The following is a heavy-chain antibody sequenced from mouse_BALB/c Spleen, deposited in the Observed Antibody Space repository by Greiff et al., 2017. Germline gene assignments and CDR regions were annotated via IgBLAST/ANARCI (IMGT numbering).Heavy chain of an antibody. J-gene: IGHJ2*01. CDR3: AKGGNFDY. CDR1: GYSITSDYA. D-gene: IGHD1-1*02. V-gene: IGHV3-2*02. Sequence: DVKLVESGPGLVKPSQSLSLTCTVTGYSITSDYAWSWIRQFPGNKLEWMGYISYSGSTSYNPSLKSRISITRDTSKNQFFLQLNSVTTEDTATYYCAKGGNFDYWGQGTTLTVSS. CDR2: ISYSGST.